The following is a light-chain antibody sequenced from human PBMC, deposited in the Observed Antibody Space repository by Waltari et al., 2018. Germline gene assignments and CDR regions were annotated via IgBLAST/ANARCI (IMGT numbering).Light chain of an antibody. J-gene: IGLJ2*01. V-gene: IGLV2-14*01. CDR2: DVT. CDR1: NNDIGYYNF. Sequence: QSALTQPASVSGSPGQSITISCTGTNNDIGYYNFVSWYQRHPGKAPTLMILDVTRWSSGVSHRFSGSKSGNTASLTISGLQPEDEADYFCASYTSTNTVVFGGGTRVTVL. CDR3: ASYTSTNTVV.